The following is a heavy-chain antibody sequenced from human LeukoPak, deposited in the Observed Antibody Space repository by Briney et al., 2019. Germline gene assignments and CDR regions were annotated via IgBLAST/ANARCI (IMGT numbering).Heavy chain of an antibody. D-gene: IGHD6-13*01. CDR2: IIPIFGAA. V-gene: IGHV1-69*13. CDR1: GGTFSSYA. Sequence: GASVKVSCKASGGTFSSYAISWVRQAPGQGLEWMGGIIPIFGAANYAQKFQGRVMITADESTSTAYMELSSLRSEDTAVYYCATEKAAAADFDYWGQGTLVTVSS. J-gene: IGHJ4*02. CDR3: ATEKAAAADFDY.